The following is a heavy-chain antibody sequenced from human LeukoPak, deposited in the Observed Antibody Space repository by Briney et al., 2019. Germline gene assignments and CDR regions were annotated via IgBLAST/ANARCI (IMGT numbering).Heavy chain of an antibody. V-gene: IGHV3-21*01. CDR2: ITPSSTYI. CDR3: VRDSGGSSWSPPLDY. J-gene: IGHJ4*02. CDR1: GFTFDDYN. Sequence: GGSLRLSCAASGFTFDDYNMNWVRQAPGRGLECVSSITPSSTYIAYADSVKGRFTISRDNANNSLYLHMNSLRLEDTAIYYCVRDSGGSSWSPPLDYWGQGTLVTVSS. D-gene: IGHD2-2*01.